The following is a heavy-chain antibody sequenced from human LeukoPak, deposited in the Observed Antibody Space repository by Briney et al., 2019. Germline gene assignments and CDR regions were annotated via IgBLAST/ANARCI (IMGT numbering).Heavy chain of an antibody. D-gene: IGHD3-16*01. CDR3: ARHDNDDDFDY. Sequence: VASVKVSCKASGGTFSSYAISWVRQVPGQGLEWMGWINMYTANPAYAQGFTERFVFSLDTSVSTAYLEISNLKAEDTAVYYCARHDNDDDFDYWGQGTLVTVSS. CDR1: GGTFSSYA. CDR2: INMYTANP. V-gene: IGHV7-4-1*02. J-gene: IGHJ4*02.